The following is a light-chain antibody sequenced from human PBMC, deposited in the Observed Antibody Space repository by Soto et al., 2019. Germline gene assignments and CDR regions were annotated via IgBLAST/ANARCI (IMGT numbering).Light chain of an antibody. J-gene: IGKJ4*01. CDR2: AAS. CDR3: QQGYGTPLT. V-gene: IGKV1-39*01. Sequence: DMEMTQSPSSLSASVGDRVTITCRASQSISNYLNWYQHKPGKVPKLLIYAASSLQSGVPTRFSGSGSGTDFTLTINSLQPEDFATYYCQQGYGTPLTFGGGTKMEIK. CDR1: QSISNY.